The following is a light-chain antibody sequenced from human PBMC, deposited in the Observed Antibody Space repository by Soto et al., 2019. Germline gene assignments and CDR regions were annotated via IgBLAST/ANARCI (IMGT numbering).Light chain of an antibody. V-gene: IGKV3-20*01. CDR3: QQYSRSPPWM. CDR2: GAS. Sequence: EIVLTQSPGTLSLSPGERATLSCRASQSVSSSYLAWYQQQPGQAPRLLIYGASSRATCIPDRFSGSGSGTDFTLTISRLEPEDFAVYYCQQYSRSPPWMFGQRTTVEIK. CDR1: QSVSSSY. J-gene: IGKJ1*01.